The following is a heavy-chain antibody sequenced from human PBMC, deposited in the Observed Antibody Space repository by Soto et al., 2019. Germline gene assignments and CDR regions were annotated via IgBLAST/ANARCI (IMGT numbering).Heavy chain of an antibody. V-gene: IGHV4-34*01. CDR2: INHSGST. CDR1: GGSFSGYY. CDR3: ARVGAGGLRYFDWLSLDGMDV. J-gene: IGHJ6*02. Sequence: PSETLSLICAVYGGSFSGYYWSWIRQPPGKGLEWIGEINHSGSTNYNPSLKSRVTISVDTSKNQFSLKLSSVTAADTAVYYCARVGAGGLRYFDWLSLDGMDVWGQVTTVTVS. D-gene: IGHD3-9*01.